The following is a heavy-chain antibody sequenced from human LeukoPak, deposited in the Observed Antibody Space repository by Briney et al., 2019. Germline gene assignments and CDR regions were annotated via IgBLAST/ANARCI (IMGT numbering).Heavy chain of an antibody. J-gene: IGHJ4*02. CDR2: IIPIFGTA. CDR1: GGTFSSYA. CDR3: ARGEHSGWAEGYYFDY. V-gene: IGHV1-69*13. Sequence: SVKVSCKASGGTFSSYAISWVRQAPGQGLEWMGGIIPIFGTANYAQKFQGRVTITADESTSTAYMELSSLRSEDTAVYYCARGEHSGWAEGYYFDYWGQGTLVTVSS. D-gene: IGHD6-19*01.